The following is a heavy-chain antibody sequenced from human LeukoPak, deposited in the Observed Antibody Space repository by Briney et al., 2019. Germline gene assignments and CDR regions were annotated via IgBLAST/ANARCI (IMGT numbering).Heavy chain of an antibody. V-gene: IGHV3-53*04. D-gene: IGHD6-19*01. Sequence: GGSLRLSCAASGFTVSSNYMSWVRQAPGKGLEWVSVIYSGGSTYYADSVKGRFTISRRNSKNTLYLQMNSLRAEDTAVYYCARDHGIAVAGTGYYYGMDVWGQGTTVTVSS. J-gene: IGHJ6*02. CDR2: IYSGGST. CDR1: GFTVSSNY. CDR3: ARDHGIAVAGTGYYYGMDV.